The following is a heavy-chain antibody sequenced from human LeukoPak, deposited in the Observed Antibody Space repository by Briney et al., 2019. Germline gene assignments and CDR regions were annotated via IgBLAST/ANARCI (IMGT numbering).Heavy chain of an antibody. CDR2: ISGSGSYI. J-gene: IGHJ4*02. V-gene: IGHV3-21*06. D-gene: IGHD3-10*01. CDR1: GFTFSDYS. CDR3: VRERFHGSGAPKFDF. Sequence: PGGSLRLSCAASGFTFSDYSMNWVRQTPRKGLEWVSCISGSGSYIYYADSVKGRFTISRDNAKNSLHLQVNSLRAEDTAVYYCVRERFHGSGAPKFDFWGPGTLVTVSS.